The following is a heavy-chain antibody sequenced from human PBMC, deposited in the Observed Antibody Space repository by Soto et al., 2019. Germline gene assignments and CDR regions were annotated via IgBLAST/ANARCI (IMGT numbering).Heavy chain of an antibody. CDR3: ARGEAAARGTYYYYYMDV. J-gene: IGHJ6*03. Sequence: SETLSLTCAVYGGSFSGYYWSWIRQPPGKGLEWIGEINHSGSTNYNPSLKSRVTMSLDTSKNQFSLKLSSVTAADTAVYYCARGEAAARGTYYYYYMDVWDKGTTVTVSS. CDR2: INHSGST. D-gene: IGHD6-13*01. V-gene: IGHV4-34*01. CDR1: GGSFSGYY.